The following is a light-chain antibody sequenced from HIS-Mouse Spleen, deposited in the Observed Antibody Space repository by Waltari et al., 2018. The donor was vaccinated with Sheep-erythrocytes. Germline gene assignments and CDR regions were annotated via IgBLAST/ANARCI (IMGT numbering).Light chain of an antibody. J-gene: IGLJ3*02. CDR2: KDS. CDR3: YSAADNNLV. CDR1: VLAKNY. Sequence: SYELTQPSSVSVSPGQTARTTCSGDVLAKNYARWFQQKPGKAPVLVIYKDSERPSGIPERFSGSSSGTTVTLTISGAQVEDEADYYCYSAADNNLVFGGGTKLTVL. V-gene: IGLV3-27*01.